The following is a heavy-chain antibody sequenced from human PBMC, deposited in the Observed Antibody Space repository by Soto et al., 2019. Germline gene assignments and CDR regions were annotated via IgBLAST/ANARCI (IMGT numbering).Heavy chain of an antibody. CDR3: ARIGSSGYYFKTQYYFDY. CDR1: GYTFTSYG. J-gene: IGHJ4*02. CDR2: INGYNGDT. Sequence: GASVKVSCKASGYTFTSYGIGWVRQAPGQGLEWMGWINGYNGDTNYAQKLQGRVTVTTDTSTSTAYMELRSLRSDDTAVYYCARIGSSGYYFKTQYYFDYWGQGTLVTVSS. V-gene: IGHV1-18*04. D-gene: IGHD3-22*01.